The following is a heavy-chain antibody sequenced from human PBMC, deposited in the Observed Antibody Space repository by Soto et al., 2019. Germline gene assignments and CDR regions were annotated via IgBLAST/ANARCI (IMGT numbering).Heavy chain of an antibody. D-gene: IGHD6-13*01. J-gene: IGHJ4*02. V-gene: IGHV4-39*06. CDR2: IYYTGST. CDR1: GGSISSSSYY. Sequence: PSETLSLTCTVSGGSISSSSYYWGWIRQPPEKGLEWIGCIYYTGSTYYNPSLKSRLTISVDKSKNQFTLQLTSVTVADTAVYYCATSYGNAWYTFWGQGTQVTVSS. CDR3: ATSYGNAWYTF.